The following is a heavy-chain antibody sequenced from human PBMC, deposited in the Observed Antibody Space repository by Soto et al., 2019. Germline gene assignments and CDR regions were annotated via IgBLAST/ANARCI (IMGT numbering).Heavy chain of an antibody. J-gene: IGHJ4*02. D-gene: IGHD1-26*01. CDR3: ATEGFSGSYLPN. Sequence: AASVKVSCKASGGSLSNYAIKWVRRVPGQGLEWVGGIIPLSGTTNYAQKFQGRVTITADVSTSTAYMELSSLRSGDTAVYYCATEGFSGSYLPNWGQGVLVTVSS. CDR2: IIPLSGTT. CDR1: GGSLSNYA. V-gene: IGHV1-69*13.